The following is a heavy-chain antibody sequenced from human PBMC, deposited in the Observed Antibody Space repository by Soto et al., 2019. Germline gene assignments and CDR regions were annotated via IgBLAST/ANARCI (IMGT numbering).Heavy chain of an antibody. V-gene: IGHV4-39*01. J-gene: IGHJ2*01. CDR3: ARVAAWVGAARYWYFDL. D-gene: IGHD2-15*01. CDR2: IDYRGNI. CDR1: GGSITSTSYY. Sequence: QLHLQESGPGLVEPSETLSLTCAVSGGSITSTSYYWGWIRQPPGEGLEWIGSIDYRGNIYYNSSLKSRVTISVDTSKNQFSLNLNSVTAADSAVYHCARVAAWVGAARYWYFDLWGRGTRVSV.